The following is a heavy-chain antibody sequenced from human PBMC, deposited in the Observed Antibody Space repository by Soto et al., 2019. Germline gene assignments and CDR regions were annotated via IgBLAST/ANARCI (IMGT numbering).Heavy chain of an antibody. CDR2: ISAYNGNT. Sequence: ASVKVSCKASGYTFTSYGISWVRQAPGQVLEWMGWISAYNGNTNYAQKLQGRVTMTTDTSTSTAYMELRSLRSDDTAVYYCARDMYYDSSGYSRAFDIWGQGTMVTVSS. J-gene: IGHJ3*02. CDR1: GYTFTSYG. D-gene: IGHD3-22*01. V-gene: IGHV1-18*01. CDR3: ARDMYYDSSGYSRAFDI.